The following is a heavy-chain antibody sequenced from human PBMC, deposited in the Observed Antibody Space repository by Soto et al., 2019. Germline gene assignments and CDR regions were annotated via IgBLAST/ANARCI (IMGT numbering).Heavy chain of an antibody. CDR3: AREHTMVRGFDY. Sequence: EVQLVESGGGLVQPGGSLRLSCAASGFTFSSYWMHWVRQAPGKGLVWVSRINSDGSTTSYADSVKGRFTISRDNAKNTRNLQMNSLRAEDTAVYYGAREHTMVRGFDYWGQGTLVTVSS. J-gene: IGHJ4*02. V-gene: IGHV3-74*01. CDR1: GFTFSSYW. CDR2: INSDGSTT. D-gene: IGHD3-10*01.